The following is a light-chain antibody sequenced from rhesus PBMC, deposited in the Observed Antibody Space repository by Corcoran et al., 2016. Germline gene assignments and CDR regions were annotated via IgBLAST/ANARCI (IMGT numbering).Light chain of an antibody. CDR1: QGISKY. CDR2: DAS. J-gene: IGKJ4*01. CDR3: QQHNRYPLT. V-gene: IGKV1-25*01. Sequence: DIQMTQSPSSLSASVGDTVTITCQASQGISKYLGWYQQKPGKAPKILIYDASTLQRGVPSRFRGSGCGTECTLTISSLQPEDFATYYCQQHNRYPLTFGGGTKVELK.